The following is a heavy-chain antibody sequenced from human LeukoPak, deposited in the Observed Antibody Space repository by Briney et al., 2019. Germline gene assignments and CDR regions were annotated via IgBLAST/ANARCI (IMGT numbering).Heavy chain of an antibody. Sequence: PGGSLRLSCAASGFTFSSYSMNWVRQAPGKGLEWVSSISSSSSYIYYADSVEGRFTISRDNAKNSLYLQMNSLRAEDTAVYYCARDVGSSWPFDYWGQGTLVTVSS. CDR2: ISSSSSYI. D-gene: IGHD6-13*01. J-gene: IGHJ4*02. CDR3: ARDVGSSWPFDY. V-gene: IGHV3-21*01. CDR1: GFTFSSYS.